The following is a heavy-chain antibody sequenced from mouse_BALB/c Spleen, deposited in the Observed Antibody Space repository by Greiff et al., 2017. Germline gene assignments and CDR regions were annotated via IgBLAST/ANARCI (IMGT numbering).Heavy chain of an antibody. Sequence: QVQLQQSGAELVRPGVSVKISCKGSGYTFTDYAMHWVKQSHAKSLEWIGVISTYYGDASYNQKFKGKATMTVDKSSSTAYMELARLTSEDSAIYYCAREGGGFAYWGQGTLVTVSA. CDR1: GYTFTDYA. J-gene: IGHJ3*01. V-gene: IGHV1S137*01. CDR3: AREGGGFAY. CDR2: ISTYYGDA.